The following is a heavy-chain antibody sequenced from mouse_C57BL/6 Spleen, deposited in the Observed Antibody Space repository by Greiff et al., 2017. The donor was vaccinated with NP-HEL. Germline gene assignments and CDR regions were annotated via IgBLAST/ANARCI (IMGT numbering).Heavy chain of an antibody. CDR3: AVSPTGTNFDY. V-gene: IGHV1-69*01. CDR1: GYTFTSYW. Sequence: QVQLQQPGAELVMPGASVKLSCKASGYTFTSYWMHWVKQRPGQGLEWIGEIDPSDSYTNYNQKFKGKSTLTVDKSSSTAYMQLSSLTSEDYAVYYCAVSPTGTNFDYWGQGTTLTVSS. D-gene: IGHD4-1*02. CDR2: IDPSDSYT. J-gene: IGHJ2*01.